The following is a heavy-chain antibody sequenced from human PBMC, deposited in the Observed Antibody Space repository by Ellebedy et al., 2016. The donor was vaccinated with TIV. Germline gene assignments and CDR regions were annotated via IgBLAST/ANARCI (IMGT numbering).Heavy chain of an antibody. CDR2: ISGSGGST. Sequence: GESLKISXAASGFTFSSYAMRWVRQAPGKGLEWVSAISGSGGSTYYADSVKGRFTISRDNSKNTLYLQMNSLRAEDTAVYYCAKEATSHYYYYYGMDVWGQGTTVTVSS. V-gene: IGHV3-23*01. D-gene: IGHD1-1*01. CDR3: AKEATSHYYYYYGMDV. J-gene: IGHJ6*02. CDR1: GFTFSSYA.